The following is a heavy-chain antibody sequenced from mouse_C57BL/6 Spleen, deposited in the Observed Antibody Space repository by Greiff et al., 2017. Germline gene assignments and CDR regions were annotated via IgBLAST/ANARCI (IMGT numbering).Heavy chain of an antibody. J-gene: IGHJ4*01. CDR1: GYTFTDYY. CDR3: AREEHYYGSSHPYAMDD. D-gene: IGHD1-1*01. V-gene: IGHV1-76*01. Sequence: QVQLKQSGAELVRPGASVKLSCKASGYTFTDYYINWVKQRPGQGLEWIARIYPGSGNTYYNEKFKGKATLTAEKSSSTAYMQLSSLTSEDSAVYFCAREEHYYGSSHPYAMDDWGQGTSVTVSS. CDR2: IYPGSGNT.